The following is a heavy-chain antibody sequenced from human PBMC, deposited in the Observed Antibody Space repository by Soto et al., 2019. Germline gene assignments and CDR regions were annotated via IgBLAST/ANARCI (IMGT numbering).Heavy chain of an antibody. CDR3: AKSGSSGWYGWFDP. D-gene: IGHD6-19*01. CDR1: FFSLITSGVG. CDR2: IYWNDDK. J-gene: IGHJ5*02. V-gene: IGHV2-5*01. Sequence: XGPTLVNPPQTLPLTCIFSFFSLITSGVGVGWIRQPPGKALEWLGFIYWNDDKRYSPSLKSRLTITKDTSKNQVVLTMTNMDPVDTATYYCAKSGSSGWYGWFDPWGQGTLVTVSS.